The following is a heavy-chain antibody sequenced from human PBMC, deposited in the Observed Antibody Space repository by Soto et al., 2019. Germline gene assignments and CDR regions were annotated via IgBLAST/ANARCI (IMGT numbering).Heavy chain of an antibody. Sequence: QVQLVQSGAEVKKPGSSVKVSCKASGGSFSRNTFSWVRQAPEQGLEWMGRIIPILAIANYAQKFQGRVTITADISTSTVYMELSSLRSEDTAVYYCASGLGMMGNSSENFDYWGQGILVTVSS. CDR2: IIPILAIA. V-gene: IGHV1-69*02. CDR3: ASGLGMMGNSSENFDY. J-gene: IGHJ4*02. CDR1: GGSFSRNT. D-gene: IGHD1-26*01.